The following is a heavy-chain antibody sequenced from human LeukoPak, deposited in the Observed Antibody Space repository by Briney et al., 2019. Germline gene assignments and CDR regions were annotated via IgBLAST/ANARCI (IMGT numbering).Heavy chain of an antibody. CDR1: GFTFSSYA. V-gene: IGHV3-23*01. Sequence: GGSLSLSCAASGFTFSSYAMSWVREAPGEGLEWVSAISCSGGSTYYADSVKGRFTISRDNSKNTLYLQMHSLRAEDTVVYYCAKPRFAITFGGVIAPPWNWGQGTLVTVSS. D-gene: IGHD3-16*02. J-gene: IGHJ4*02. CDR3: AKPRFAITFGGVIAPPWN. CDR2: ISCSGGST.